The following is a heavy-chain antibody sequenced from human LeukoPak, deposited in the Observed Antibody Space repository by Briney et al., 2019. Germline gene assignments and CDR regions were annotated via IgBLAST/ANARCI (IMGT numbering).Heavy chain of an antibody. V-gene: IGHV3-7*03. CDR3: AKGGHYSFFDY. J-gene: IGHJ4*02. Sequence: PGGSLRLSCTASGFTFSNFWMGWVRQAPGKGLEWVANIKQDETEKFYLGSVKGRFTISRDNSKSTVSLQMNSLRVEDMAVYYCAKGGHYSFFDYWGQGTLVTVSS. D-gene: IGHD2-15*01. CDR1: GFTFSNFW. CDR2: IKQDETEK.